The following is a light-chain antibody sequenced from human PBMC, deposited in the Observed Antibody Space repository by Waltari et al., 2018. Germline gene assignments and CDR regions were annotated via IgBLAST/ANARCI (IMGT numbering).Light chain of an antibody. Sequence: SSVLTQQPSESVAPGKTARITWGGNNIGSKSAHWYQQKSGQAPVLVIYYDSDRPSGIPERFSGSNSGNTATLTISRVEAGDEADYHCQVWDSSSDHRVFGGGTKLTVL. V-gene: IGLV3-21*01. J-gene: IGLJ3*02. CDR3: QVWDSSSDHRV. CDR1: NIGSKS. CDR2: YDS.